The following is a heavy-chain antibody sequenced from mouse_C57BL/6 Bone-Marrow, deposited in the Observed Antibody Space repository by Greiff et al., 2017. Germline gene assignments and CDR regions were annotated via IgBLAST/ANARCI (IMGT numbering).Heavy chain of an antibody. CDR1: GYTFTSYW. Sequence: QVQLQQPGAELVRPGASVKLSCKASGYTFTSYWINWVKQRPGQGLEWIGNIYPSDSYTNYNQKFKDKATLTVDKSSSTAYMQLSSPTSEDSAVYYCTRYYRYDFDYWGQGTTLTVSS. V-gene: IGHV1-69*02. D-gene: IGHD2-14*01. J-gene: IGHJ2*01. CDR3: TRYYRYDFDY. CDR2: IYPSDSYT.